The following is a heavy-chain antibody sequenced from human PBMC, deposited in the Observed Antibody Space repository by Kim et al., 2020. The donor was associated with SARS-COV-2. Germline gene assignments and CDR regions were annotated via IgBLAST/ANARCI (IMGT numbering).Heavy chain of an antibody. Sequence: GGSLRLSCAASGFTFSSYGMHWVRHAPGKGLEWVAVISYDGSNKYYADSVKGRFTISRDNSKNTLYLQMNSLRAEDTAVYYCAKDRGSYDFWSGHGMDVWGQGTTVTVSS. CDR1: GFTFSSYG. D-gene: IGHD3-3*01. J-gene: IGHJ6*02. CDR2: ISYDGSNK. V-gene: IGHV3-30*18. CDR3: AKDRGSYDFWSGHGMDV.